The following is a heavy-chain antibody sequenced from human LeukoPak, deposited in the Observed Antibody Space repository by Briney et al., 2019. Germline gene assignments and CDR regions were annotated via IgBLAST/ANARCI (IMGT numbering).Heavy chain of an antibody. V-gene: IGHV4-61*02. J-gene: IGHJ4*02. D-gene: IGHD2-2*01. CDR3: ARRRVVPAASLDY. CDR2: IYTSGST. CDR1: GGSISSGSYY. Sequence: SETLSLTCTVSGGSISSGSYYWSWIRQPAGKGLEWIGRIYTSGSTKYNPSLKSRVTISVDTSKNQFSLKLSSVTAADTAVYYCARRRVVPAASLDYWGQGTLVTVSS.